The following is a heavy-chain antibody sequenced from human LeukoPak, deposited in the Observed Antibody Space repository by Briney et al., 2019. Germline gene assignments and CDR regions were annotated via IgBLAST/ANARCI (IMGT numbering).Heavy chain of an antibody. CDR1: GYTFTGYY. J-gene: IGHJ6*02. V-gene: IGHV1-2*02. D-gene: IGHD2-2*01. CDR3: ARERAYCSSTSCYENGMDV. Sequence: ASVKVSCKASGYTFTGYYMHWVRQAPGQGLEWMGWINPNSGGTNYAQKFQGRVTMTRDTSISTAYMELSRLRSDGTAVYYCARERAYCSSTSCYENGMDVWGQGTTVTVSS. CDR2: INPNSGGT.